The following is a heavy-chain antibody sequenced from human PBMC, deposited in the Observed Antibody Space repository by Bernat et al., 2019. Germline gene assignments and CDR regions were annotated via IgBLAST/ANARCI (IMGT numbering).Heavy chain of an antibody. CDR2: IYHSGST. J-gene: IGHJ3*02. CDR3: ARLKRYCSSTSCYSGFRAFDI. Sequence: QLQLQESGPGLVKPSETLSLTCTVSGGSISSSSYYWGWIRQPPGKGLEWIGSIYHSGSTYYNPSLKSRVTISVDTSKNQFSLKLSSVTAADTAVYYCARLKRYCSSTSCYSGFRAFDIWGQGTMVTVSS. V-gene: IGHV4-39*01. D-gene: IGHD2-2*01. CDR1: GGSISSSSYY.